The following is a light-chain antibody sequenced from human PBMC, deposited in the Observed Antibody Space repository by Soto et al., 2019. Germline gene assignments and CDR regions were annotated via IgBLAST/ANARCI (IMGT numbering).Light chain of an antibody. Sequence: EIVLTQSPGTLSLSPGERATLSCRAIQSVSSSYLAWYQQKPGQAPRLLIYGASSRDTGVPARFSGTGSETDFTLTISGLQSEDSAVYFCQQNYNCPFSFGRGTRLEI. V-gene: IGKV3-20*01. CDR2: GAS. CDR3: QQNYNCPFS. CDR1: QSVSSSY. J-gene: IGKJ5*01.